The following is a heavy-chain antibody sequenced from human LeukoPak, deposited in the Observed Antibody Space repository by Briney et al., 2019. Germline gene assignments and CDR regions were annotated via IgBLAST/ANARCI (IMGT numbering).Heavy chain of an antibody. V-gene: IGHV1-18*01. CDR2: ISAYNGNT. Sequence: GASVKVSCKASGYTFTSYGISWVRQAPGQGLEWMGWISAYNGNTNYAQKLQGRVTMTTDTSTSTAYMELRSLRSDDTAVYYCARDRERYCSSTSCRSTPIDYWGQGTLVTVSS. D-gene: IGHD2-2*01. CDR3: ARDRERYCSSTSCRSTPIDY. J-gene: IGHJ4*02. CDR1: GYTFTSYG.